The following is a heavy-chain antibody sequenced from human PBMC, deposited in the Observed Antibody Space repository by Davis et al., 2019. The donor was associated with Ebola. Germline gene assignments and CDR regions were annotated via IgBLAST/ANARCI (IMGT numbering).Heavy chain of an antibody. CDR1: GFTFSSYA. D-gene: IGHD4-17*01. Sequence: GESLKISCAASGFTFSSYAMSWVRQAPGKGLEWVANIKQDGSEKYYVDSVKGRFTISRDNAKNSLYLQMNSLRAEDTAVYYCARAHGDLFSDWFDPWGQGTLVTVSS. CDR2: IKQDGSEK. V-gene: IGHV3-7*03. CDR3: ARAHGDLFSDWFDP. J-gene: IGHJ5*02.